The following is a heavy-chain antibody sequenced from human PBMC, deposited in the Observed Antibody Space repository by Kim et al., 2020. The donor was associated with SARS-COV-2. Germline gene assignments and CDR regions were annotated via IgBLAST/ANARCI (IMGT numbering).Heavy chain of an antibody. J-gene: IGHJ4*02. V-gene: IGHV3-43*02. CDR2: ISGDGGST. Sequence: GGSLRLSCAASGFTFDDYAMHWVRQAPGKGLEWVSLISGDGGSTYYADSVKGRFTISRDNSKNSLYLQMNSLRTEDTALYYCAKDTTYYYDSSGYDFDYWGQGTLVTVSS. CDR1: GFTFDDYA. CDR3: AKDTTYYYDSSGYDFDY. D-gene: IGHD3-22*01.